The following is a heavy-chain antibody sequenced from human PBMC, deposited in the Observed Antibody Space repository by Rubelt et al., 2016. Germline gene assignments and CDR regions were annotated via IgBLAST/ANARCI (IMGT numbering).Heavy chain of an antibody. D-gene: IGHD1/OR15-1a*01. CDR1: GGSISRYY. CDR3: ARGGTGWIDP. CDR2: IYYSGST. V-gene: IGHV4-59*12. Sequence: QVQLQESGPGLVKPSETLSLTCTVSGGSISRYYWSWIRQPPGKGLEWIGSIYYSGSTYYNPSLKSRVTISVDKSKKQFSLKLSSVTAADTAVYYCARGGTGWIDPWGQGTLVTVSS. J-gene: IGHJ5*02.